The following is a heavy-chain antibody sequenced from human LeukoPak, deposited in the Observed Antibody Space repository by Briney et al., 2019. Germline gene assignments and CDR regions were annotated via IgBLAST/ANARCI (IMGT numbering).Heavy chain of an antibody. J-gene: IGHJ3*02. V-gene: IGHV3-21*01. CDR2: ISSSSSYI. Sequence: GGPLRLSCAASGFTFSSYSIHWVRQAPGKGLEWVSSISSSSSYIYYADSVKGRFTISRDNAKNSLYLQMNSLRAEDTAVYYCARRACSSDYAFDIWGQGTMVTVSS. CDR3: ARRACSSDYAFDI. CDR1: GFTFSSYS. D-gene: IGHD6-19*01.